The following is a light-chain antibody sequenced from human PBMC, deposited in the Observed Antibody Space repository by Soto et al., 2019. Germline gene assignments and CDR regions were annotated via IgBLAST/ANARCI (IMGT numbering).Light chain of an antibody. Sequence: EIVLTQSPATLSLSPGERATLSCGASQSVGSGYLAWYQQKPGLAPRVLIYDASIRATGIPDRFSGSGSGTDFTLTTSRLEPGDFAVYYCQQYSNSPLTFGGGTKVEIK. V-gene: IGKV3D-20*01. J-gene: IGKJ4*01. CDR2: DAS. CDR1: QSVGSGY. CDR3: QQYSNSPLT.